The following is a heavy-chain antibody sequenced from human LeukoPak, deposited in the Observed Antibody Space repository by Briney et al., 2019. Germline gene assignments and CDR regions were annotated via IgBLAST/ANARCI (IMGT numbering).Heavy chain of an antibody. CDR2: IYYSGST. CDR1: GGSFSGYY. D-gene: IGHD3-10*01. CDR3: ARGGSGDGPSPYYFDY. V-gene: IGHV4-34*01. J-gene: IGHJ4*02. Sequence: PSETLSLTCAVYGGSFSGYYWSWIRQPPGKGLEWIGSIYYSGSTYYNPSLKSRVTISVDTSKNQFSLKLSSVTAADTAVYYCARGGSGDGPSPYYFDYWGQGTLVTVSS.